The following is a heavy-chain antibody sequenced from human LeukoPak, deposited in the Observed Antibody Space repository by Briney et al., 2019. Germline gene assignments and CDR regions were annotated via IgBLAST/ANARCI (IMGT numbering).Heavy chain of an antibody. D-gene: IGHD5-12*01. J-gene: IGHJ4*02. CDR2: ICGDGGST. CDR1: GFTFGDYA. Sequence: PGGSLRLSCAASGFTFGDYAMHWVRQAPGKGLEWVSLICGDGGSTYYADSVRGRFTIARDNSKNSLYLQMNSLRTEDTALYYCAKDIKSHRAATISLADWGQGTLVTVSS. CDR3: AKDIKSHRAATISLAD. V-gene: IGHV3-43*02.